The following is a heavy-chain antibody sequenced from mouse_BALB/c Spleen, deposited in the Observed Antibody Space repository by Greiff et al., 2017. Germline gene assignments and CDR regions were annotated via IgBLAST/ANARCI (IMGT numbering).Heavy chain of an antibody. J-gene: IGHJ3*01. CDR2: INPYNGDT. CDR3: ARWGSSGYWFAY. V-gene: IGHV1-20*02. Sequence: VQLKQSGPELVKPGASVKISCKASGYSFTGYFMNWVMQSHGKSLEWIGRINPYNGDTFYNQKFKGKATLTVDKSSSTAHMELRSLASEDSAVYYCARWGSSGYWFAYWGQGTLVTVSA. CDR1: GYSFTGYF. D-gene: IGHD3-1*01.